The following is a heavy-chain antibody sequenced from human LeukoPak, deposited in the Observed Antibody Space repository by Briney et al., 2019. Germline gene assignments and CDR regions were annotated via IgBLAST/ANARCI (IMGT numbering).Heavy chain of an antibody. CDR3: ARLYGTYPGWFDP. V-gene: IGHV3-33*01. Sequence: GGSLRLSCAASGXTFSSYGMHWVRQAPGKGLEWVAVIWYDGSNKYYADSVKGRFTISRDNSKNTLYLQMNSLRAEDTAVYYCARLYGTYPGWFDPWGQGTLVTVSS. D-gene: IGHD4-17*01. J-gene: IGHJ5*02. CDR2: IWYDGSNK. CDR1: GXTFSSYG.